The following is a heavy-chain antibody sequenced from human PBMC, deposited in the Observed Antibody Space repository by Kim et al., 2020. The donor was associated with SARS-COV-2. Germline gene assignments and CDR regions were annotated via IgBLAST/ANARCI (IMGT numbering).Heavy chain of an antibody. Sequence: ASVKVSCKASGYTFTSYGISWVRQAPGQGLEWMGWISAYNGNTNYAQKLQGRVTMTTDTSTSTAYMELRSLRSDDTAVYYCAISGVTMVRGVIRYYYYGMDVWGQGTTVTVSS. CDR1: GYTFTSYG. CDR3: AISGVTMVRGVIRYYYYGMDV. J-gene: IGHJ6*02. D-gene: IGHD3-10*01. V-gene: IGHV1-18*01. CDR2: ISAYNGNT.